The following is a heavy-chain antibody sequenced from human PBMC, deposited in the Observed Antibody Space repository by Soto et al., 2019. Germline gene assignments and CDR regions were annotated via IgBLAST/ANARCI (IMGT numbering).Heavy chain of an antibody. Sequence: EVQLVESGGGLVQPGKSLRLSCAASGFTFDDYAMHWVRQVPGKGLEWVSGLSWNSGTIDYADSVKGRFTISRANAKNSLHLQMNSLKPEDTAFYYCAKAESSGWYYSLDYWGQGTLVTVSS. J-gene: IGHJ4*02. CDR2: LSWNSGTI. CDR3: AKAESSGWYYSLDY. D-gene: IGHD6-19*01. CDR1: GFTFDDYA. V-gene: IGHV3-9*01.